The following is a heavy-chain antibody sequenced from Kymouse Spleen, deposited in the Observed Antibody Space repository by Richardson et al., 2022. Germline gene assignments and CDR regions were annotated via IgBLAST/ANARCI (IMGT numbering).Heavy chain of an antibody. CDR2: ISSSSSYI. CDR1: GFTFSSYS. Sequence: EVQLVESGGGLVKPGGSLRLSCAASGFTFSSYSMNWVRQAPGKGLEWVSSISSSSSYIYYADSVKGRFTISRDNAKNSLYLQMNSLRAEDTAVYYCARDALLWFGELSYYYYGMDVWGQGTTVTVSS. CDR3: ARDALLWFGELSYYYYGMDV. V-gene: IGHV3-21*03. D-gene: IGHD3-10*01. J-gene: IGHJ6*02.